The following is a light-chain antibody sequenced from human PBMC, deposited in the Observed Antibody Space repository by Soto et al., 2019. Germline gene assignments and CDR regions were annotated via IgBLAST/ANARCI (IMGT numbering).Light chain of an antibody. Sequence: QSALTQPPSASGSPGQSVTISCTGTSSDVGGYNYVSWCQQHPGKAPKLVIYEVTKRPSGVPDRFSGSKSGNTASLTVSGLQAEDEADYYCSSFTGASTIFGTGTRSPS. CDR1: SSDVGGYNY. V-gene: IGLV2-8*01. CDR3: SSFTGASTI. J-gene: IGLJ1*01. CDR2: EVT.